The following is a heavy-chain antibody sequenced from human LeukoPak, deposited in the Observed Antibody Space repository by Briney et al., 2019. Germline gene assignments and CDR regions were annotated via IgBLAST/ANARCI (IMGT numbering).Heavy chain of an antibody. Sequence: GGSLRLSCAASGFTFSSYSMNWVRQAPGKGLEWVSSISSSSSYSDSYIYYADSVEGRFTISRDNSKNTLYLQMNSLRAEDTALYYCAKDVPSSGWYSEVRDAFDIWGQGTMVTVSS. CDR2: ISSSSSYSDSYI. CDR3: AKDVPSSGWYSEVRDAFDI. V-gene: IGHV3-21*04. D-gene: IGHD6-19*01. J-gene: IGHJ3*02. CDR1: GFTFSSYS.